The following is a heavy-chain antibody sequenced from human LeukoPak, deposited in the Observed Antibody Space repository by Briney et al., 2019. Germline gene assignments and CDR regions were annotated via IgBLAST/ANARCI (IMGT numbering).Heavy chain of an antibody. Sequence: ASVKVSCKASGYTFTAYYMHWVRQAHGQGLEWMGWINPNSGGTNHAQKFQDRVTMTRDTSISTAYMELSRLRSDDTAVYYCARGYEDYFDYWGQGTLVTVSS. CDR3: ARGYEDYFDY. CDR1: GYTFTAYY. CDR2: INPNSGGT. D-gene: IGHD3-3*01. J-gene: IGHJ4*02. V-gene: IGHV1-2*02.